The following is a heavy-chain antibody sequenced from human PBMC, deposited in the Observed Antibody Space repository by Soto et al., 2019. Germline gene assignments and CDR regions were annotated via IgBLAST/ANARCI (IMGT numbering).Heavy chain of an antibody. Sequence: GWSLRLSCAASGFTFSSYGMHWVRQAPGKGLEWVAFISYDGSNKNYADSVKGRFTISRDNSKNTQYLQMNSLRAEDTAVYYCAKEXWSGPMDVWGQGTTVTVSS. D-gene: IGHD3-3*01. J-gene: IGHJ6*02. CDR1: GFTFSSYG. CDR2: ISYDGSNK. V-gene: IGHV3-30*18. CDR3: AKEXWSGPMDV.